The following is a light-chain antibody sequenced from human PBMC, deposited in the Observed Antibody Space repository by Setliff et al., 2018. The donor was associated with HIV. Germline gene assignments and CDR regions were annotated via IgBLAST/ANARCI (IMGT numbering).Light chain of an antibody. V-gene: IGLV2-14*03. CDR3: CSYTSSLTYV. CDR1: SSDVGGYNY. Sequence: QSALTQPPSASGSPGQSVTISCTGTSSDVGGYNYVSWYQQHPGKAPQVIIYDVSRRPSGVSSRFSGSKSGNTASLTISGLQAEDQADYYCCSYTSSLTYVFGTGTKVTVL. J-gene: IGLJ1*01. CDR2: DVS.